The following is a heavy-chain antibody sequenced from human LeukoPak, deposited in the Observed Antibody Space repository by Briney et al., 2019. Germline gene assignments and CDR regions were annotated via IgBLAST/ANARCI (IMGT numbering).Heavy chain of an antibody. CDR3: AVRTGITMIVADY. J-gene: IGHJ4*02. Sequence: GGSLRLSCAASGFTFSSYAMSWVRQAPGKGLGWVSAISGSGGSTYYADSVKGRFTISRDNSKNTLYLQMNSLRAEDTAVYYCAVRTGITMIVADYWGQGTLVTVSS. CDR2: ISGSGGST. V-gene: IGHV3-23*01. D-gene: IGHD3-22*01. CDR1: GFTFSSYA.